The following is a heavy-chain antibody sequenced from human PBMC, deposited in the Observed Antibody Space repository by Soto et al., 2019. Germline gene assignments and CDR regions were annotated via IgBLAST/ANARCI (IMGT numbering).Heavy chain of an antibody. CDR2: ISYDGSNK. CDR3: AKDPWGGIGSYYFDY. CDR1: GFTFSSYG. J-gene: IGHJ4*02. V-gene: IGHV3-30*18. Sequence: GGSLRLSCAASGFTFSSYGMHWVRQAPGKGLEWVAVISYDGSNKYYADSVKGRFTISRDNSKNTLYLQMNSLRAEDTAVYYCAKDPWGGIGSYYFDYWGQGTLVTVSS. D-gene: IGHD3-16*01.